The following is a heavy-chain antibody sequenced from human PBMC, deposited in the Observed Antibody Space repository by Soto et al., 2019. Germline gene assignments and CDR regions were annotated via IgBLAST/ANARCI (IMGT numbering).Heavy chain of an antibody. CDR2: ISPILGAA. D-gene: IGHD2-2*01. J-gene: IGHJ5*02. CDR3: ARDLPPYCSSTSCFEANWFDP. V-gene: IGHV1-69*13. Sequence: GASVKVSCKTSGGTFSSYTISWVRQAPGQGLEWMGGISPILGAASHAPGFQGRVTITADDSTNTAFMELTSLRSDDTAVYYCARDLPPYCSSTSCFEANWFDPWGQGTPVTVSS. CDR1: GGTFSSYT.